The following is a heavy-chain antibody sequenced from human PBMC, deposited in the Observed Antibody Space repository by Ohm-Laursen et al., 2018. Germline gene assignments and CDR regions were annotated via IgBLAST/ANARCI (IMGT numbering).Heavy chain of an antibody. J-gene: IGHJ4*02. CDR3: ARASYGPDFDY. CDR1: GGSISSYY. D-gene: IGHD5-18*01. Sequence: GTLSLTCTVSGGSISSYYWSWIRQPPGKGLEWIGYIYYSGSTNYNPSLKSRVTISVDTSKNQFSLKLSSVTAADTAVYYCARASYGPDFDYWGQGTLVTVSS. V-gene: IGHV4-59*01. CDR2: IYYSGST.